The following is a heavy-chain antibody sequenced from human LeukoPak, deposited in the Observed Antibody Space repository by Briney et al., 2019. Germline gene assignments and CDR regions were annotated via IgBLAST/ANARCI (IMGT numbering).Heavy chain of an antibody. CDR2: ISYDGSNK. D-gene: IGHD5-18*01. Sequence: GRSLRLSCAASGFTFSSYAIHWVRQAPGKGLEWVAVISYDGSNKYYADSVKGRFTISRDNSKNTLYLQMNSLRPEDTAVYYCAKDRSTYSYGYADFDYWGQGTLVTVSS. V-gene: IGHV3-30-3*01. CDR3: AKDRSTYSYGYADFDY. J-gene: IGHJ4*02. CDR1: GFTFSSYA.